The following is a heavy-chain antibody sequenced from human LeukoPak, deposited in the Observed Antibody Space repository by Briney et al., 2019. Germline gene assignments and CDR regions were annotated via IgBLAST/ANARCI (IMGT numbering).Heavy chain of an antibody. V-gene: IGHV3-23*01. D-gene: IGHD2-15*01. CDR2: ISGRGDST. J-gene: IGHJ4*02. Sequence: PGGSLRLSCAASGFTVSYNYMSWVRQAPGKGLEWVSTISGRGDSTYYADSVKGRFTIFRNNSTNTLYLQMHSLRVEDTAVYYCAKGQGCSGGSCYSDYWGQGTLVTVSS. CDR3: AKGQGCSGGSCYSDY. CDR1: GFTVSYNY.